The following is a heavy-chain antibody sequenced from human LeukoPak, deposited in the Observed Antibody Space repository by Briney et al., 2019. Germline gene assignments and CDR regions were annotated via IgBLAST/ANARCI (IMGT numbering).Heavy chain of an antibody. D-gene: IGHD5-18*01. Sequence: PGGSLRLSCAASGFTFSSYWMHWVRQAPGKGLVWVSRINSDGSSTSYADSVKGRFTISRDNAKNTLYLQMNSLRAEDTAVYYCARWERDNSYGLVPQDYYYYYGMDVWGQGTTVTVSS. CDR1: GFTFSSYW. V-gene: IGHV3-74*01. J-gene: IGHJ6*02. CDR2: INSDGSST. CDR3: ARWERDNSYGLVPQDYYYYYGMDV.